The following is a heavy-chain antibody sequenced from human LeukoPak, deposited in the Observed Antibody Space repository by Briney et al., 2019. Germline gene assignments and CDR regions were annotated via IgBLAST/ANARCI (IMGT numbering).Heavy chain of an antibody. D-gene: IGHD2-2*01. Sequence: SETLSLTCTVSGGSISSSSYYWGWIRQPPGKGLEWTGSIYYSGSTYYNPSLKSRVTISVDTSKNQFSLKLSSVTAADTAVYYCARRYCSSTSCYGDYGMDVWGQGTTVTVSS. V-gene: IGHV4-39*01. CDR2: IYYSGST. CDR1: GGSISSSSYY. J-gene: IGHJ6*02. CDR3: ARRYCSSTSCYGDYGMDV.